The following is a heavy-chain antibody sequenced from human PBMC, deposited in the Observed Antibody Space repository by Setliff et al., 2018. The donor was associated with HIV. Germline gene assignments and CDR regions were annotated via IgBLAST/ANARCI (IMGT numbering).Heavy chain of an antibody. CDR1: GASIDSGDHY. CDR3: AKSYGSGWSADTFDI. D-gene: IGHD6-19*01. V-gene: IGHV4-30-4*01. CDR2: IYYSGTT. Sequence: SETLSLTCTVSGASIDSGDHYWTWIRQPPGKGLEWIGYIYYSGTTYYNSSLKSRVTISLHTSKNQFSLKLSSVTAADTDMYYCAKSYGSGWSADTFDIWGQGTVVTVSS. J-gene: IGHJ3*02.